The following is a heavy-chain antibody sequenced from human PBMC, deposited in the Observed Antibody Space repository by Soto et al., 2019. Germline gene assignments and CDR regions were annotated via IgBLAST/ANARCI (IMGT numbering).Heavy chain of an antibody. CDR2: IYYSGST. V-gene: IGHV4-39*01. CDR1: GGSISSGDYY. J-gene: IGHJ4*02. D-gene: IGHD3-22*01. Sequence: SETLSLTCTVSGGSISSGDYYWSWIRQPPGKGLEWIGSIYYSGSTYYNPSLKSRVTISVDTSKNQFSLKLSSVTAADTAVYYCARHGTDYYDSSGYYYSPYYFDYWGQGTLVTVSS. CDR3: ARHGTDYYDSSGYYYSPYYFDY.